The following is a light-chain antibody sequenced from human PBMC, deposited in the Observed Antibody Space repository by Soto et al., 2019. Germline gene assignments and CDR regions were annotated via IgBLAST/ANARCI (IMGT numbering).Light chain of an antibody. CDR2: DVS. J-gene: IGKJ1*01. CDR3: QRDDSSRT. V-gene: IGKV1-5*01. CDR1: QNIGTW. Sequence: DVQMTQSPSTLSASVGDRVTITCRASQNIGTWLAWYQQKPGGAPRLLIYDVSNLESGVPSRFSGSGSGPEFTLTITSLQPDDFGIYYCQRDDSSRTFGQGTKVDLK.